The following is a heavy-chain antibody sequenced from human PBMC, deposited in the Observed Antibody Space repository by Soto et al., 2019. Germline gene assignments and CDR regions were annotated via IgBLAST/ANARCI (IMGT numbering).Heavy chain of an antibody. CDR2: INGDGSGT. Sequence: DVQLVESGGGLVQPGGSLRLSCEASGFTFSGSWMHWVRQAPGKGLVWVSRINGDGSGTSYADFVKGRFTISRDDAKNTLFLQMNGLRAEDTAVYYCARGIFGSGTANDYWGQGTLVTVSS. D-gene: IGHD3-10*01. J-gene: IGHJ4*02. CDR1: GFTFSGSW. CDR3: ARGIFGSGTANDY. V-gene: IGHV3-74*01.